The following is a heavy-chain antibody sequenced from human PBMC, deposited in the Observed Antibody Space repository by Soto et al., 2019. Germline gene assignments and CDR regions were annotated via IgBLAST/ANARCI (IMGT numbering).Heavy chain of an antibody. V-gene: IGHV1-2*02. J-gene: IGHJ3*02. CDR1: GYTFTGYY. CDR2: INPNSGGT. D-gene: IGHD3-3*01. CDR3: ARASVHDFWSGYYTEAFDI. Sequence: ASVKVSCKASGYTFTGYYMHWVRQAPGQGLEWMGWINPNSGGTNYAQKFQGRVTMTRDTSISTAYMELSRLRSDDTAVYYCARASVHDFWSGYYTEAFDIWGQGTMVT.